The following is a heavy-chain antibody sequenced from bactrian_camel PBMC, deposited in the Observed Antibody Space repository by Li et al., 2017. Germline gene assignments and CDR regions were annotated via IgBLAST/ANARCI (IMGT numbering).Heavy chain of an antibody. J-gene: IGHJ4*01. CDR3: AAGPWYTDEYKY. CDR1: GFND. V-gene: IGHV3S40*01. CDR2: ISTGGATT. D-gene: IGHD6*01. Sequence: VQLVESGGGLVQPGESLRLSCAASGFNDMAWVRQPPGKGFEWVSSISTGGATTNYADSVKGRFTVSRDNAKRTLYLQLTGLKTEDTALYYCAAGPWYTDEYKYWGQGTQVTVS.